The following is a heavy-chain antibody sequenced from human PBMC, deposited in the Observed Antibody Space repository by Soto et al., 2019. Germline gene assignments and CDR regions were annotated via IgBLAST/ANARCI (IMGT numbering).Heavy chain of an antibody. V-gene: IGHV6-1*01. CDR1: GDSVSSNSAA. CDR2: TYYRSKWYN. CDR3: ARDRSSGWYREFWFDP. Sequence: PSQTPSLTCAISGDSVSSNSAAWNWIRQSPSRGLEWLGRTYYRSKWYNDYAVSVKSRITINPDTSKNQFSLQLNSVTPEDTAVYYCARDRSSGWYREFWFDPWGQGTLVPVSS. J-gene: IGHJ5*02. D-gene: IGHD6-19*01.